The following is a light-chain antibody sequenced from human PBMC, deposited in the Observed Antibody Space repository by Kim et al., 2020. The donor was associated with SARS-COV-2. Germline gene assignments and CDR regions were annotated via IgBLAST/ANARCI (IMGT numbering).Light chain of an antibody. CDR1: KLGDKY. CDR2: QDS. J-gene: IGLJ2*01. CDR3: QAWDSSTAV. V-gene: IGLV3-1*01. Sequence: VSRGQTACITCSGDKLGDKYACWYQQKPGQSPVLVIYQDSKRPSGIPERFSGSNSGNTATLTISGTQAMDEADYYCQAWDSSTAVFGGGTQLTVL.